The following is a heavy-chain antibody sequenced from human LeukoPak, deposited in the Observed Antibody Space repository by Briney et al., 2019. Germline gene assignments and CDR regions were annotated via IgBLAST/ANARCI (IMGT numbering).Heavy chain of an antibody. CDR1: GYTFTGPY. V-gene: IGHV1-2*02. Sequence: SVKVSCKASGYTFTGPYIHWVRQAPGPGLEGMGWMNPNSGATKHAQKFQGRVTVTRDTSTSTAYMEVSGLRADDTAAYYCARVEYCTTGVCTTFDLWGQGTLVSVSS. J-gene: IGHJ4*02. CDR3: ARVEYCTTGVCTTFDL. D-gene: IGHD2-8*01. CDR2: MNPNSGAT.